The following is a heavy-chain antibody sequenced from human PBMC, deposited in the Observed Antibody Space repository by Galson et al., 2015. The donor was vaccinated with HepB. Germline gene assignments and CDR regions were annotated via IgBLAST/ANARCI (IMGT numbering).Heavy chain of an antibody. CDR2: IYPSDGST. D-gene: IGHD3-16*01. V-gene: IGHV1-46*01. CDR1: GYIFTRYY. J-gene: IGHJ4*02. Sequence: SCKAPGYIFTRYYVHWVRQAPGQGLEWMGIIYPSDGSTTYAQKFQGRVAMTRDTSTSTVYMELSSLRLEDTAVYYCASYTTKSSGDYWGQGTLVTVSS. CDR3: ASYTTKSSGDY.